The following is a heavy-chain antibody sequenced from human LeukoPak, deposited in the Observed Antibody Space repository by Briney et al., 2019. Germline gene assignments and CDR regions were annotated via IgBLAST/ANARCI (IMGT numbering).Heavy chain of an antibody. CDR1: GFTFSSFA. Sequence: GGSLRLSCATSGFTFSSFAMTWVRQAPGKGLEWVANIKQDGSEKYYVDSVKGRFTISRDNAKNSLYLQMNSLRAEDTAVYYCARVRGHCSSTSCYPYYYGMDVWGQGTTVTVSS. V-gene: IGHV3-7*01. J-gene: IGHJ6*02. D-gene: IGHD2-2*01. CDR3: ARVRGHCSSTSCYPYYYGMDV. CDR2: IKQDGSEK.